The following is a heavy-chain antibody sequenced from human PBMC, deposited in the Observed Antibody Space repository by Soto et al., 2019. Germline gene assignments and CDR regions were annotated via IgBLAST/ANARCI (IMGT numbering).Heavy chain of an antibody. Sequence: GAPVEVSCTASGYTVSNYGITWVRQAPGQGLEWMGWISAYNGNTNYAQKLQGRVTMTTDTSTSTAYMELRSLRSDDTAVYYCAREKNWFDPWGQGTLVTVSS. V-gene: IGHV1-18*01. CDR1: GYTVSNYG. CDR2: ISAYNGNT. CDR3: AREKNWFDP. J-gene: IGHJ5*02.